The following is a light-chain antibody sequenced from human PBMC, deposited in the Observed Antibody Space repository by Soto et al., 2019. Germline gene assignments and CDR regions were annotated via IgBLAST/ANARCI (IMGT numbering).Light chain of an antibody. Sequence: IVMTQYPATLSVSPGERAPLSCRASQSVSNNLAWYQQKPGQAPRLLIYGASTRATGIPARFSGSGSGTEFTLTISSLQSEDFAVYYCQQFNDWWTSAQRVKVDLK. J-gene: IGKJ1*01. CDR3: QQFNDWWT. CDR1: QSVSNN. V-gene: IGKV3-15*01. CDR2: GAS.